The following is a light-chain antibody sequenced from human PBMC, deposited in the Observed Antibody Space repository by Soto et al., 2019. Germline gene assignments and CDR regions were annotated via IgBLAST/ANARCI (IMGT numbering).Light chain of an antibody. Sequence: EIVLTQSPGTLSLSPGERATLSCRASQSVSSSYLAWYQQKPGQAPRLLIYGASSRATGITDRFSGSGSGTDFTLTISSLEPEDFAVYYCQQRSNWPRTFGQGTKVDI. CDR2: GAS. CDR1: QSVSSSY. V-gene: IGKV3D-20*02. J-gene: IGKJ1*01. CDR3: QQRSNWPRT.